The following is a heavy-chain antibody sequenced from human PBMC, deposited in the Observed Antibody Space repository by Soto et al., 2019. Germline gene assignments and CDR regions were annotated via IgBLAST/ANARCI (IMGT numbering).Heavy chain of an antibody. CDR2: IYWDDDK. J-gene: IGHJ5*02. D-gene: IGHD5-12*01. V-gene: IGHV2-5*02. CDR1: GFSLTTKGVG. CDR3: ARIHANSRYDWRYDH. Sequence: SGPTLVNPTQTRTLTCNFSGFSLTTKGVGVGWIRQPPRKALEWLGLIYWDDDKRYRPSLNNRLTITKDTSKNQVVLTMTNVGTVDTATYYCARIHANSRYDWRYDHWGQGTLVTVSS.